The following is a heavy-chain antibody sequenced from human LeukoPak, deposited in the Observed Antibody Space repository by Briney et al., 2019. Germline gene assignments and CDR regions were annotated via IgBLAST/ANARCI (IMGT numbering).Heavy chain of an antibody. Sequence: SETLSLTCTVSGASIIGPKWWNWVRLSPGKGMEWIGEIFHSGSTHYNPSLKSRVTISVDMSKNQFSLILTSVTDADTAVYYCATSSGWYRYDSWGQGTLVTVSS. CDR2: IFHSGST. CDR1: GASIIGPKW. J-gene: IGHJ4*02. D-gene: IGHD6-19*01. CDR3: ATSSGWYRYDS. V-gene: IGHV4-4*02.